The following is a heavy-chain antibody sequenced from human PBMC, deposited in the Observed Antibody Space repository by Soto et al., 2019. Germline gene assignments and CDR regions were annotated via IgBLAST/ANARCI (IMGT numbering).Heavy chain of an antibody. CDR2: INAGNGNI. V-gene: IGHV1-3*01. CDR1: GYTFTTFA. CDR3: ARLRVDIWSAKYFDQ. D-gene: IGHD3-3*01. J-gene: IGHJ4*02. Sequence: QVQLVQSGAEVKKPGASVKVSCKTSGYTFTTFAMHWVRQAPGQSLEWMGYINAGNGNIKYAQKFQDRVTITRDTSARTVYMELSRLTSEDTAIYYCARLRVDIWSAKYFDQWCQGTMVTVSS.